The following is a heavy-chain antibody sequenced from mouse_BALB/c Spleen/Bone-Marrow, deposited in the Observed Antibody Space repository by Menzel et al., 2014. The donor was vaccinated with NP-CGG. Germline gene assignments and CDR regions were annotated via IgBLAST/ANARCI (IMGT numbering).Heavy chain of an antibody. D-gene: IGHD1-1*01. Sequence: VQVVESGAELVRPGASVKLSCKASGYTFTSYWINWVKQRPGQGLEWIGNIYPSDSYTNYNQKFKDKATLTVDKSSSTAYMQLSSPTSEDSAVYYCTREGYYGSSYVDYWGQGTTLTVSS. CDR1: GYTFTSYW. CDR3: TREGYYGSSYVDY. J-gene: IGHJ2*01. CDR2: IYPSDSYT. V-gene: IGHV1-69*02.